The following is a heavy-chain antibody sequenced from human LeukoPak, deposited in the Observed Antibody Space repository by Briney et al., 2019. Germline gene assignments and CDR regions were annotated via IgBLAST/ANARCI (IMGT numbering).Heavy chain of an antibody. D-gene: IGHD4-17*01. V-gene: IGHV3-9*01. CDR2: ISWNSGSI. CDR3: AKLPGGDYLWSLAPKVFDL. CDR1: GFTFDDYA. J-gene: IGHJ2*01. Sequence: GGSLRLSCAASGFTFDDYAMHWVRQAPGKGLEWVSGISWNSGSIGYADSVKGRFTISRDNAKNSLYLQMNSLRAEDTALYYCAKLPGGDYLWSLAPKVFDLWGRGTLVTVSS.